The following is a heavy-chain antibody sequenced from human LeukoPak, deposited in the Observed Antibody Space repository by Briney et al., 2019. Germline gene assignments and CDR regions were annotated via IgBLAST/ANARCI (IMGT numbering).Heavy chain of an antibody. J-gene: IGHJ3*02. D-gene: IGHD6-19*01. CDR1: GGTFSSYA. Sequence: SVKVSFKASGGTFSSYAISWVRQAPGQGLEWKGGIIPIFGTANYAQKFQGRVTITTDESTSTAYMELSSLRSEDTAVYYCASSTIAVAGQDAFDIWGQGTMVTVSS. CDR2: IIPIFGTA. CDR3: ASSTIAVAGQDAFDI. V-gene: IGHV1-69*05.